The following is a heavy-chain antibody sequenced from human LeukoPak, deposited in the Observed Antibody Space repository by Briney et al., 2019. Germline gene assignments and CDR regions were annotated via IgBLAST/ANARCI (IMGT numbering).Heavy chain of an antibody. CDR1: GYTFTSYD. V-gene: IGHV1-8*01. CDR2: MNPNSGNT. D-gene: IGHD2-2*01. Sequence: ASVKVSCKASGYTFTSYDINWVRQATGQGLEWMGWMNPNSGNTGYAQKFQGRVTMTRNTSISTAYVELSSLRSEDTAVYYCARGSRSACSSTSCYSGWFDPWGQGTLVTVSS. CDR3: ARGSRSACSSTSCYSGWFDP. J-gene: IGHJ5*02.